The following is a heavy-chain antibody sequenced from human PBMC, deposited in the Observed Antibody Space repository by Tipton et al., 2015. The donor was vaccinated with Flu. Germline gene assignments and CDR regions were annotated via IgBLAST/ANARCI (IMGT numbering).Heavy chain of an antibody. CDR1: GGSISSSSYY. V-gene: IGHV4-61*05. J-gene: IGHJ3*02. CDR3: ARSLDAFDI. CDR2: IYYSGST. Sequence: TLSLTCTVSGGSISSSSYYWGWIRQPPGKGLEWIGYIYYSGSTNYNPSLKSRVTISVDTSKNQFSLKLSSVTAADTAVYYCARSLDAFDIWGQGTMVTVSS.